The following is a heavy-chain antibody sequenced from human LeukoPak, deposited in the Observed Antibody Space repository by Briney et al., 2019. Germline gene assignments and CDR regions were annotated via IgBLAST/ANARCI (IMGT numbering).Heavy chain of an antibody. CDR1: GGTFSSYA. D-gene: IGHD1-1*01. V-gene: IGHV1-69*13. Sequence: SVKVSCKASGGTFSSYAISWVRQAPGQGLEWMGGIIPIFGTANYAQKFQGRVTITADESTSTAYMELSSLRSEDTAVYYCARLSVPDDHNPMYNWLDPWGQGTLVTVSS. CDR2: IIPIFGTA. CDR3: ARLSVPDDHNPMYNWLDP. J-gene: IGHJ5*02.